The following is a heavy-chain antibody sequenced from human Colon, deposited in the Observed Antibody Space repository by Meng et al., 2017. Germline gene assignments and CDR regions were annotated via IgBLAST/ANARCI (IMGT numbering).Heavy chain of an antibody. D-gene: IGHD1-26*01. V-gene: IGHV4-61*01. CDR3: AGGPWEFDY. J-gene: IGHJ4*02. Sequence: HVERHALGPGLLRPAETLALTCPCSGASVSSGNHYWSWSRQPPGKGLEYIAYVDYSGSNHYNPSLKSRVTMSVDTSKKQLSLKLSSVTAADTAVYYCAGGPWEFDYWGQGTLVTVSS. CDR2: VDYSGSN. CDR1: GASVSSGNHY.